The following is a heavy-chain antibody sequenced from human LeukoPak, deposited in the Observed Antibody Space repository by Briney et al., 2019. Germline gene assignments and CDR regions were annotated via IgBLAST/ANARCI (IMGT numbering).Heavy chain of an antibody. J-gene: IGHJ4*02. Sequence: GGSLRLSCEPSGFPFSSYWMLWVRQAPGKGLVWVSRISGDGTIKTYADFVRGRFTISRDNTKNILYLQMNSLKVEDTATYFCSRSQFDYWGQGVLVAVSP. V-gene: IGHV3-74*03. CDR2: ISGDGTIK. CDR1: GFPFSSYW. CDR3: SRSQFDY.